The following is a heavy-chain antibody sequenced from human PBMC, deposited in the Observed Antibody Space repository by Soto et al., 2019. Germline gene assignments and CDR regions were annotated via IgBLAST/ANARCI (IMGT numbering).Heavy chain of an antibody. Sequence: QQQLQESGSGLVKPSQTLSLTCAVSGGSISSGGYSWRWIRQPPGKGLEWIGDINYSGSTYYDPSLKGRVLISVDTSKNHFSLNLSSVTAADTAVYYCARPGDAYGLDVWGQGTTVTVSS. V-gene: IGHV4-30-2*03. CDR2: INYSGST. J-gene: IGHJ6*02. D-gene: IGHD2-21*02. CDR1: GGSISSGGYS. CDR3: ARPGDAYGLDV.